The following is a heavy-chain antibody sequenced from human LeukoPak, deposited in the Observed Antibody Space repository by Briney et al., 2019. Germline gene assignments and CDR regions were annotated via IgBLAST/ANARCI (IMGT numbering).Heavy chain of an antibody. CDR1: GGSFSGFD. D-gene: IGHD5-18*01. V-gene: IGHV4-34*01. CDR2: INHSGYT. Sequence: SETLSLTCAVYGGSFSGFDWTWIRQPPGKGLEWIGEINHSGYTNYNPSLKSRVTLSVDMSKNQFSLKLTSVTAADTAVYYCARGDRSYGYVYWGQGTLVTVSS. J-gene: IGHJ4*02. CDR3: ARGDRSYGYVY.